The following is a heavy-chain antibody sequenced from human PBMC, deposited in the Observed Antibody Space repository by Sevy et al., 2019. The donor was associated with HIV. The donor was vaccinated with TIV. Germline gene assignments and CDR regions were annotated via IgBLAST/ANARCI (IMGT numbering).Heavy chain of an antibody. V-gene: IGHV1-2*02. J-gene: IGHJ3*02. CDR2: INPNSGGT. D-gene: IGHD3-22*01. CDR3: ARARHSGYYYAENAFDI. Sequence: ASVKVSCKASGYTFTGYYMHWVRQAPGQWLEWMGWINPNSGGTNYAQKFQGRVTMTRDTSISTAYMELSMLRSDDTAVYYCARARHSGYYYAENAFDIWGQGTMVTVSS. CDR1: GYTFTGYY.